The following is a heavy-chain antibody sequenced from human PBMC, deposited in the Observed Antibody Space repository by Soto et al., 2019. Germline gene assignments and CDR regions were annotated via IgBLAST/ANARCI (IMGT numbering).Heavy chain of an antibody. CDR1: GDSISGYY. D-gene: IGHD3-10*01. J-gene: IGHJ4*02. CDR2: VHSSGST. Sequence: ASETLSLTCIVSGDSISGYYWGWIRQPPGKGLEWIGYVHSSGSTNYNPSLKSRVTISVDTSKNHFSLNLSSVTAADTAVYYCARYASGSYAFDHWGQGTLVTVSS. CDR3: ARYASGSYAFDH. V-gene: IGHV4-59*08.